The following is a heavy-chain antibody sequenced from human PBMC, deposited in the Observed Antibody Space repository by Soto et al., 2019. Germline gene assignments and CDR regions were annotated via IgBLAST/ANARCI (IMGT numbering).Heavy chain of an antibody. V-gene: IGHV1-2*04. CDR3: AREEIGIFDF. J-gene: IGHJ3*01. CDR1: GYTFSGQY. CDR2: INPKTGAT. Sequence: QVQLVQSGAEVKKPGASVKVSCTTSGYTFSGQYINWVRQAPGKGLEGMGWINPKTGATNYARDFHDWVTMNSDTSMTTVYLELTSLTSDHTAVYYCAREEIGIFDFCGQGTMVTVSS.